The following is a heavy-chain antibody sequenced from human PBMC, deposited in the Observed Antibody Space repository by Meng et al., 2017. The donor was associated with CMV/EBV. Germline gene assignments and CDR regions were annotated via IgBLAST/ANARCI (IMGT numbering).Heavy chain of an antibody. CDR3: ATGLWFEE. D-gene: IGHD3-10*01. CDR1: GGSISSNNSY. Sequence: SETLSLTCTVSGGSISSNNSYWGWIRQPPGMGLEWIATIYYNGNTYYSPSLKSRVTISLDTSKNQLSLKRNSVTAADTAVYYCATGLWFEEWGQGTLVTVSS. CDR2: IYYNGNT. V-gene: IGHV4-39*07. J-gene: IGHJ4*02.